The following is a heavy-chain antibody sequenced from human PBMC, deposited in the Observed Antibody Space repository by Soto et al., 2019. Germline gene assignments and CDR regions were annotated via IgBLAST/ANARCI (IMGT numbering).Heavy chain of an antibody. D-gene: IGHD1-26*01. CDR2: ISGSGGST. CDR3: AKDPQYSGSYYSYFDY. J-gene: IGHJ4*02. CDR1: GFTFSSYA. Sequence: GSLRLSCAASGFTFSSYAMSWVRQAPGKGLEWVSAISGSGGSTYYADSVKGRFTISRDNSKNTLYLQMNSLRAEDTAVYYCAKDPQYSGSYYSYFDYWGQGTLVTVSS. V-gene: IGHV3-23*01.